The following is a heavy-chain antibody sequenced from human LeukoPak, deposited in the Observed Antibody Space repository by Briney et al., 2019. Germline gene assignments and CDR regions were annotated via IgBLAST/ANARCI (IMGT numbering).Heavy chain of an antibody. Sequence: SVKVSCKASGGTFSSYAISWVRQAPGQGLEWMGGIIPIFGTANYAQKFQRGVTITTDESTSTAYMEMNSLTSEDTAVYYCARDTGELIYWGQGTLVTVSS. CDR3: ARDTGELIY. J-gene: IGHJ4*02. CDR1: GGTFSSYA. D-gene: IGHD7-27*01. CDR2: IIPIFGTA. V-gene: IGHV1-69*05.